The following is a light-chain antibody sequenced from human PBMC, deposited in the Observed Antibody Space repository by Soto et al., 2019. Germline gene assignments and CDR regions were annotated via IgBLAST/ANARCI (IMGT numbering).Light chain of an antibody. CDR1: QSVTNNQ. CDR3: YQYASTPPP. CDR2: GVS. J-gene: IGKJ1*01. Sequence: VVTKSAGALSLSQGERATLSCRASQSVTNNQFAWFRQKPGQAPRLLIWGVSNRATGIPDRFSGSGSGTDFTLTISRLEPEDFVVFYCYQYASTPPPCAQGTKVDIK. V-gene: IGKV3-20*01.